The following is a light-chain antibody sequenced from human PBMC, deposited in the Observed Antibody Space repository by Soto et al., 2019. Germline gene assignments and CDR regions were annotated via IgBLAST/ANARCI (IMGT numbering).Light chain of an antibody. CDR2: DVS. CDR3: SAYTSSSTVV. Sequence: QSALTQPASVSGSPGQSITISCTGTSSDVGGYNYVSWYQQHPGKAPKLMIYDVSNRPSGVSNRFSGSKSGNTASLTISGVQDEDEADYYCSAYTSSSTVVFGGGTKLTVL. J-gene: IGLJ2*01. CDR1: SSDVGGYNY. V-gene: IGLV2-14*01.